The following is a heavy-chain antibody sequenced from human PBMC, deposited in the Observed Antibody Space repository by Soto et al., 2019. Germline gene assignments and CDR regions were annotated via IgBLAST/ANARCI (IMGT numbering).Heavy chain of an antibody. Sequence: PGESLKISCQGSGYSFTTYWISWVRQMPGKGLECMGRIDPTDSYTDYSPSFEGHVTMSVDRSINTAYLEWSSLKASDTAMYYCAHSGPIATVAFDYWGQGILVTVSS. CDR2: IDPTDSYT. CDR3: AHSGPIATVAFDY. D-gene: IGHD6-13*01. CDR1: GYSFTTYW. V-gene: IGHV5-10-1*01. J-gene: IGHJ4*02.